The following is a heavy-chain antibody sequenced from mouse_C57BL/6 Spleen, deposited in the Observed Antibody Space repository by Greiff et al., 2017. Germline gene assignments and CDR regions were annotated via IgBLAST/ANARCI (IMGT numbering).Heavy chain of an antibody. CDR1: GYTFTSYW. Sequence: QVQLQQPGTEPVKPGASVKLSCKASGYTFTSYWMHWVKQRPGQGLEWIGNINPNNGGTNYNEKFKSKATLTVDKSSSTAYMQLSSLTSEDSAVYYCARFYYDYDGYFDVWGTGTTVTVSS. D-gene: IGHD2-4*01. J-gene: IGHJ1*03. CDR3: ARFYYDYDGYFDV. V-gene: IGHV1-53*01. CDR2: INPNNGGT.